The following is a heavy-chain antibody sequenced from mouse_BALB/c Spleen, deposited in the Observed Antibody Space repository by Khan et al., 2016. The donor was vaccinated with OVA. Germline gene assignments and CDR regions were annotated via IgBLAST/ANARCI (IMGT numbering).Heavy chain of an antibody. CDR1: GYSFTGYF. Sequence: EVQLQQSGPELVRPGASVKISCKASGYSFTGYFMNWVMQSHGKSLEWIGRINPHIGETFYNQRFKDKATLTVDESSNTAHMELRSLATEDSAVYYCTRIHRSDFDYWGQGTTLTVSS. V-gene: IGHV1-20*02. D-gene: IGHD1-1*01. CDR2: INPHIGET. J-gene: IGHJ2*01. CDR3: TRIHRSDFDY.